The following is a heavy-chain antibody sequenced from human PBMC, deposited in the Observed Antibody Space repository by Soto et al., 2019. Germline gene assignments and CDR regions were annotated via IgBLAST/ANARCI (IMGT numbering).Heavy chain of an antibody. J-gene: IGHJ4*02. D-gene: IGHD3-3*01. V-gene: IGHV3-23*01. CDR3: AKSVFYDFWSGYYNY. CDR2: NSGSGGST. Sequence: EVQLLESGGGLVQPGGSLRLSCAASGFTFSSYAMSWVRQAPGKGLEWVSANSGSGGSTYYADSVKGRFTISRHNSKNTLYLQINSLRADDTAVYYGAKSVFYDFWSGYYNYWGQGTLVTVSS. CDR1: GFTFSSYA.